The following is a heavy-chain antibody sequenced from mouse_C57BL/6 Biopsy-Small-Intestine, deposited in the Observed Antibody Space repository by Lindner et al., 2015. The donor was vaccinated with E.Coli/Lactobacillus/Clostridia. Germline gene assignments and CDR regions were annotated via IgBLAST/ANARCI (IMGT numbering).Heavy chain of an antibody. CDR3: ARYGTTGGYYAMDY. CDR1: GFTFTDYY. J-gene: IGHJ4*01. D-gene: IGHD2-14*01. Sequence: VQLQESGGGLVQPGGSLSLSCAASGFTFTDYYMSWVRQPPGKALEWLGFIRNKANGYTTEYSASVKGRFTISRGNSQSILYLQMNAPRAEDSATYYCARYGTTGGYYAMDYWGQGTSVTVSS. CDR2: IRNKANGYTT. V-gene: IGHV7-3*01.